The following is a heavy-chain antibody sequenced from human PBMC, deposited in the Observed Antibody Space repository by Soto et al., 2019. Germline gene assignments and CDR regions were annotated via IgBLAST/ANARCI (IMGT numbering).Heavy chain of an antibody. D-gene: IGHD5-18*01. CDR3: ARDTDSYGFGY. V-gene: IGHV1-69*04. CDR2: IIPILGIA. Sequence: ASVKVSCKASGGTFSSYAISWVRQAPGQGLEWMGRIIPILGIANYAQKFQGRVTITADKSTSTAYMELSSLRSEDTAVYYCARDTDSYGFGYWGQGTLVTVSS. J-gene: IGHJ4*02. CDR1: GGTFSSYA.